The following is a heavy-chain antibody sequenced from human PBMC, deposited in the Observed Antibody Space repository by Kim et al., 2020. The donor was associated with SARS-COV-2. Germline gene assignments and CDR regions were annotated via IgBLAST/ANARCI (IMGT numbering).Heavy chain of an antibody. D-gene: IGHD5-18*01. Sequence: SETLSLTCTVSGDSISNYYWSWIRQPPGKGLEWIGYIYFTGSTNYNPSLKSRVTISVDTSKNQFSLKMSSVTAADTAVYYCTGGALTGMALRGGDYWGQGTLVTVSS. J-gene: IGHJ4*02. V-gene: IGHV4-59*01. CDR1: GDSISNYY. CDR3: TGGALTGMALRGGDY. CDR2: IYFTGST.